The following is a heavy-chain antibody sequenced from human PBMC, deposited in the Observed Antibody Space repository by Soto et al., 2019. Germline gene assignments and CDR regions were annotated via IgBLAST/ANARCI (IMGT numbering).Heavy chain of an antibody. V-gene: IGHV1-69*01. J-gene: IGHJ6*02. Sequence: QVQLVQSGAEVKKPGSSVKVSCKASGGTFSSYAISWVRQAPGQGLEWMGGIIPIFGTANYAQKFQGRVRITSEESTSTAYMELSRLRYEDTDVYDCAREGSGTMVRGVIIDYGMDVRGQGATVTVSS. CDR1: GGTFSSYA. CDR3: AREGSGTMVRGVIIDYGMDV. CDR2: IIPIFGTA. D-gene: IGHD3-10*01.